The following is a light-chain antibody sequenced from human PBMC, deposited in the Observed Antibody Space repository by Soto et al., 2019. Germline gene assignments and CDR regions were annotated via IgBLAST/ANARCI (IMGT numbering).Light chain of an antibody. CDR2: GAS. J-gene: IGKJ1*01. CDR1: QSVSTN. V-gene: IGKV3-11*01. CDR3: QQRSNWPPWT. Sequence: EMVMTQSPATLSVSPGETATLSCRASQSVSTNLVWYQQKPGQAPRLLIYGASTRATGIPARFSGSGSGTDFTLTISSLEPEDFAVYYCQQRSNWPPWTFGQGTKVEIK.